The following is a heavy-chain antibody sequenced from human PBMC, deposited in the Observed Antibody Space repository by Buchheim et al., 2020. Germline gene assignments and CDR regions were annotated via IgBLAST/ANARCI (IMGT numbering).Heavy chain of an antibody. J-gene: IGHJ4*02. CDR3: AKEQWLALYFDY. D-gene: IGHD6-19*01. CDR1: GFTFSSYG. V-gene: IGHV3-30*18. Sequence: QVQLVESGGGVVQPGRSLRLSCAASGFTFSSYGMHWVRQAPGKGLEWVAVISYDGSNKYYADSVKGRFTISRDNSKNPLYLQMNSLRAEDTAVYYCAKEQWLALYFDYWGQGTL. CDR2: ISYDGSNK.